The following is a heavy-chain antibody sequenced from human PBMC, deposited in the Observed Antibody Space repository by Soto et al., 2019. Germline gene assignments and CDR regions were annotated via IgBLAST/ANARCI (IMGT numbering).Heavy chain of an antibody. CDR3: ASRLVRGVIDY. Sequence: QVQLQESGPGLVKPSETVSLTCTVSGGSISSYYWSWIRQPPGKGLEWIGYIHYSGSTKYNPSLKSRVTISVDTSKNQFSLKLRSVTAADTAVYYCASRLVRGVIDYWGHGTLVTVSS. CDR2: IHYSGST. V-gene: IGHV4-59*08. D-gene: IGHD3-10*01. J-gene: IGHJ4*01. CDR1: GGSISSYY.